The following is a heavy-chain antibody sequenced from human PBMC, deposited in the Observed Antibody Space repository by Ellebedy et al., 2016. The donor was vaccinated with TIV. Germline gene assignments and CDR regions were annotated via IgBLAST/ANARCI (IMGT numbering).Heavy chain of an antibody. J-gene: IGHJ2*01. CDR3: ARSRLGGGHWYFDF. CDR2: IAVYNGHT. D-gene: IGHD3-10*01. CDR1: GYTFTRYG. Sequence: ASVKVSXXVSGYTFTRYGMSWVRQAPGQGLEWMGWIAVYNGHTKYAQKFQDRDVMTTETATSTVYMELRSLRSDDTAGYYCARSRLGGGHWYFDFWGRGTLVTVSS. V-gene: IGHV1-18*01.